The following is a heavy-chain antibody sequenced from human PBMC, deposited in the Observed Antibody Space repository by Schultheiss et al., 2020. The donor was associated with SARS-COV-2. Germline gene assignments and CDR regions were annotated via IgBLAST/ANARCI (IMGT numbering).Heavy chain of an antibody. CDR2: ISSGSDYI. Sequence: GGSLRLSCVASGLGFSDYYMTWIRQAPGKGLEWISYISSGSDYINYADSVKGRFTISRDNAKNSLYLQMDSLSAEDTAVYYCARDQTGCSSSSCYYADAFDIWGRGTLVTVSS. CDR1: GLGFSDYY. D-gene: IGHD2-2*01. CDR3: ARDQTGCSSSSCYYADAFDI. V-gene: IGHV3-11*06. J-gene: IGHJ3*02.